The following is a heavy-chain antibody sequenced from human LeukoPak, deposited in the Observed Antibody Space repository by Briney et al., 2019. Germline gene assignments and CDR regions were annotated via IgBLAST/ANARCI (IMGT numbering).Heavy chain of an antibody. CDR3: AKSDDFWSGYYDY. CDR1: GFTVSSHY. J-gene: IGHJ4*02. Sequence: GGSLRLSCAASGFTVSSHYMSWVRQAPGKGLEWVSVIYSGGSTYYADSVKGRFTISRDNSKNTLYLQMNSLRAEDTAVYYCAKSDDFWSGYYDYWGQGTLVTVSS. V-gene: IGHV3-53*01. CDR2: IYSGGST. D-gene: IGHD3-3*01.